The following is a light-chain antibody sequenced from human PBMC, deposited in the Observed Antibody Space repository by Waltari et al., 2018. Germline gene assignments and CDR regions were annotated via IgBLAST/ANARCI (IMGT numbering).Light chain of an antibody. J-gene: IGLJ2*01. CDR1: SSDVGSYNL. CDR3: CSYAGSSTHVV. V-gene: IGLV2-23*02. Sequence: QSALTQPASVSGSPGQSITISCTGTSSDVGSYNLVSWYQQHPGKGPKLMIYEVRKRPSGVSNRFSGSKSGNTASLTISGLQAEDEADYYCCSYAGSSTHVVFGGGTKLTVL. CDR2: EVR.